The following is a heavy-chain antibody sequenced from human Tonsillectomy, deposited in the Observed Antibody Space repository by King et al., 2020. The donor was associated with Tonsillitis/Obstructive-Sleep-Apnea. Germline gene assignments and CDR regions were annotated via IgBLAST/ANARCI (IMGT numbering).Heavy chain of an antibody. CDR2: ISSSSSTI. D-gene: IGHD3-3*01. Sequence: VQLVESGGGLVQPGGSLRLSCAASEFTFSGDNMNWVRQAPGKGLEWVSYISSSSSTIYYADSVKGRFTISRDNAKNSLYLQMSSLRDEDTAVYYCARAIFGVVPYYFDYWGQGTLVTVSS. CDR3: ARAIFGVVPYYFDY. V-gene: IGHV3-48*02. J-gene: IGHJ4*02. CDR1: EFTFSGDN.